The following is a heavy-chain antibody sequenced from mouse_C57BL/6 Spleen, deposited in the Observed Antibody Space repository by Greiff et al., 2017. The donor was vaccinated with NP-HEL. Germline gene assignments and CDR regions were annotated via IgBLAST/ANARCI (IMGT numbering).Heavy chain of an antibody. Sequence: VQLQQSGAELVRPGASVTLSCKASGYTFTDYEMHWVKQTPVHGLEWIGAIDPETGGTAYNQKFKGKAILTADKSSSTAYIELRSLTSEDSAVYYGTRTYGSSWGYWGQGTTLTVSS. J-gene: IGHJ2*01. CDR3: TRTYGSSWGY. D-gene: IGHD1-1*01. CDR1: GYTFTDYE. V-gene: IGHV1-15*01. CDR2: IDPETGGT.